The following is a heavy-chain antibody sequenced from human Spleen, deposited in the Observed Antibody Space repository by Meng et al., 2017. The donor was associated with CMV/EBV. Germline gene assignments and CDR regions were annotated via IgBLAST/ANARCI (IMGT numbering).Heavy chain of an antibody. CDR1: GGPFSIYA. J-gene: IGHJ5*02. Sequence: SVTVPCTASGGPFSIYAISWVRPAAGQGLEWMGRIIPVLGKTNYAQHFQGRVTITADKSTSTAYMELSSLRSEDTAVYYCARLITSGPWGQGSLVTVSS. D-gene: IGHD5-24*01. CDR2: IIPVLGKT. V-gene: IGHV1-69*04. CDR3: ARLITSGP.